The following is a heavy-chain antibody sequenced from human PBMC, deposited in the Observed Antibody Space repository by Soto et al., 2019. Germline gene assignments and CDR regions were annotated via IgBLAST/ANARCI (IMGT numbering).Heavy chain of an antibody. D-gene: IGHD2-15*01. CDR3: ARSQGGSSSLDIYYYYYYGMDG. Sequence: QVQLMQSGAEVKKPGSSVKVSCKAHGGTFSSYAISWVRQAPGQGLEWMGGIIPIFGTAKYAQKFQGRVTNTAAESTSTGYMERSSLRCEDTAGYYCARSQGGSSSLDIYYYYYYGMDGWGQGTTVTVSS. CDR2: IIPIFGTA. CDR1: GGTFSSYA. J-gene: IGHJ6*02. V-gene: IGHV1-69*01.